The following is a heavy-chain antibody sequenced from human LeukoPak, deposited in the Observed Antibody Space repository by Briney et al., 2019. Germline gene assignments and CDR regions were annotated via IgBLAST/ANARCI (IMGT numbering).Heavy chain of an antibody. V-gene: IGHV3-23*01. Sequence: GGSLRLSCAASGFTFSGYAMSWVRQSPGQGLEWVSGICGNGDCTYYADSVKGRFTISRDNSKNTVYLQMNSLGAEDTAVYYCAKGGIVVVLGDWGQGTLVTVSS. J-gene: IGHJ4*02. CDR3: AKGGIVVVLGD. CDR2: ICGNGDCT. CDR1: GFTFSGYA. D-gene: IGHD3-22*01.